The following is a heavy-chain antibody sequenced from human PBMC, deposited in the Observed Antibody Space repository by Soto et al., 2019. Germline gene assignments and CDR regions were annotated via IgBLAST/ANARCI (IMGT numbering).Heavy chain of an antibody. Sequence: EVQVLESGGGLVQPGGSLRLSCAASGFTLSSYSMSWVRQAPGKGLEWVSAISYGAGITYYADSVKGRFTISRDTSKNTLYLQMNSLRAGDTAVYYCAVTMVAATFDYCGQGTLVTVSS. CDR3: AVTMVAATFDY. CDR1: GFTLSSYS. V-gene: IGHV3-23*01. CDR2: ISYGAGIT. J-gene: IGHJ4*02. D-gene: IGHD2-15*01.